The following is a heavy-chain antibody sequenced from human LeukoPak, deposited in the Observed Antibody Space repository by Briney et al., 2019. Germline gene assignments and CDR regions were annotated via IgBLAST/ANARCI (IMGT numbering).Heavy chain of an antibody. CDR3: AKSMIVVSLTY. CDR1: GFTFSTYG. V-gene: IGHV3-30*02. J-gene: IGHJ4*02. Sequence: PGGSLRLSCATSGFTFSTYGMHWVRQAPGKGLEWVAFIRYDGNNKYYADSVKGRFTISRDNSKNTLYLQMNSLRAEDTAVYYCAKSMIVVSLTYWGQGTLVTVSS. CDR2: IRYDGNNK. D-gene: IGHD3-22*01.